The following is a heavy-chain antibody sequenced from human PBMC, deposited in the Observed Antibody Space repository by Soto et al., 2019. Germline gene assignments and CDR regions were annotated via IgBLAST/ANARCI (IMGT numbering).Heavy chain of an antibody. J-gene: IGHJ4*02. CDR2: ISAYNGNT. CDR3: VSDGYDSSGYYYYLY. D-gene: IGHD3-22*01. Sequence: ASVKVSCKASGYTFTSCGISWVRQAPGQGLEWMGWISAYNGNTNYAQKLQGRVTMTTDTSTSTAYMELRSLRSDDTAVYYCVSDGYDSSGYYYYLYWGQGTLVTVSS. CDR1: GYTFTSCG. V-gene: IGHV1-18*01.